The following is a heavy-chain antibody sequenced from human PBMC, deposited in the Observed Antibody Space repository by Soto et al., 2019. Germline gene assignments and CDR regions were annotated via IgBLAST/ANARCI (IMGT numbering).Heavy chain of an antibody. J-gene: IGHJ4*02. D-gene: IGHD6-19*01. Sequence: QVQLVQSGAEGKKPGASVKVSCKASGYTFTNYAMHWVRQAPGQRLEWMGWINAGNGNTKYSQTFQERVTITRDTSASTAYMELSSLTSEDTAVYYCARDSHGCDSWGQGTLVTVSS. CDR3: ARDSHGCDS. CDR1: GYTFTNYA. V-gene: IGHV1-3*01. CDR2: INAGNGNT.